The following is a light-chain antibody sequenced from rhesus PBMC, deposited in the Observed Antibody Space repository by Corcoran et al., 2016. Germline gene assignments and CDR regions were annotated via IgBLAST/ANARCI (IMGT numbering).Light chain of an antibody. CDR3: QQLDSAPRT. V-gene: IGKV1-21*01. CDR1: QAISIW. CDR2: KAS. J-gene: IGKJ1*01. Sequence: DIQMTQSPSSLSASIGDRVTITCRASQAISIWLAWYQQKPGKAPKLLIYKASTLQTGVPSRFSGSGSGTEFTLTISSLQPEDFATYNCQQLDSAPRTFGQGTKVEIK.